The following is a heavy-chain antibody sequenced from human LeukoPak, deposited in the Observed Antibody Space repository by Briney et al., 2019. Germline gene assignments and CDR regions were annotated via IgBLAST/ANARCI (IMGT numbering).Heavy chain of an antibody. CDR2: MNPNSGNT. CDR3: ARGLFDCSSTSCYRRDDY. D-gene: IGHD2-2*01. V-gene: IGHV1-8*02. Sequence: ASVKVSCKASGYTFTSYDINWVRQATGQGLEWMGWMNPNSGNTGYAQKFQGRVTMTRNTSISTAYMELSSLRSEDTAVYYCARGLFDCSSTSCYRRDDYWGQGTLVTVSS. J-gene: IGHJ4*02. CDR1: GYTFTSYD.